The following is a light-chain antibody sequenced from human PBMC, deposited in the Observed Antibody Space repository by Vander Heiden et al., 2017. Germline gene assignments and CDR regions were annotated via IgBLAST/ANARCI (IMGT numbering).Light chain of an antibody. V-gene: IGKV2-28*01. CDR2: MGS. CDR3: MQGLHTPRT. J-gene: IGKJ1*01. Sequence: VMTQSPLSQPVTPGEPASISCKSSQSLLHSSGHNYLDWFLQKPGQSPQPLIYMGSHRASGVPDRFSGSGSGTDFTLKISRVEAEDVGIYYCMQGLHTPRTFGQGTKVEIK. CDR1: QSLLHSSGHNY.